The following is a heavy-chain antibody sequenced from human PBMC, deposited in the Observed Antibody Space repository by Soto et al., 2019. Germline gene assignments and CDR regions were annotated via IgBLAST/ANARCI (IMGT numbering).Heavy chain of an antibody. CDR3: ARSLRSAWYFDY. CDR2: ISAIFGTA. J-gene: IGHJ4*02. V-gene: IGHV1-69*01. Sequence: QVQLVQSGAEVKKPGSSVKVSCKASGGTFSSYAISWVRQAPGQGLEWMGGISAIFGTANYAQKFQGRVTITADESTSAADMELSSLRAEDTAVDYCARSLRSAWYFDYWGQGTLVTVSS. D-gene: IGHD3-3*01. CDR1: GGTFSSYA.